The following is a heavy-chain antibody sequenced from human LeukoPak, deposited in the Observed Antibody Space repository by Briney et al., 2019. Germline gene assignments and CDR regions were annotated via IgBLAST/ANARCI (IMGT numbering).Heavy chain of an antibody. CDR2: IYYSGST. V-gene: IGHV4-59*01. J-gene: IGHJ4*02. D-gene: IGHD3-22*01. CDR1: GGSISSYY. CDR3: ARLTYYYDSSGYYDYFDY. Sequence: ASETLSLTCTVPGGSISSYYWSWIRQPPGKGLEWIGYIYYSGSTNYNPSLKSRVTISVDTSKNQFSLKLSSVTAADTAVYYCARLTYYYDSSGYYDYFDYWGQGTLVTVSS.